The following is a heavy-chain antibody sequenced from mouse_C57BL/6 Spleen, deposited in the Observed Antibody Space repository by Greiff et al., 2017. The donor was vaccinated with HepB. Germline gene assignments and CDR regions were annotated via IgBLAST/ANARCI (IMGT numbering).Heavy chain of an antibody. J-gene: IGHJ4*01. D-gene: IGHD3-1*01. V-gene: IGHV1-7*01. CDR2: LNPSSGYT. CDR3: SRVSSWAMDY. Sequence: VQLQQSGAELAKPGASVKLSCKASGYTFTSYWMHWVKQRPGQGLEWIGYLNPSSGYTKYNQKFKDKATLTADKSSSTAYMQLSSLTYEDSAVYSCSRVSSWAMDYWGPGTSVTVAS. CDR1: GYTFTSYW.